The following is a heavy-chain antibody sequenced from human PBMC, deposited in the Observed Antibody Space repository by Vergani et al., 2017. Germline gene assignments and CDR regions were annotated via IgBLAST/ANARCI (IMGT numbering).Heavy chain of an antibody. J-gene: IGHJ1*01. CDR3: AGGLIETDTYDRRGY. Sequence: QVQLVQSGAEVKKPGASVKVSCKASGYTFSTYGISWVRQAPGQGLEWMGWISAYNGNTNYPEKFQGRLTMTTDTSTRTAYMELRSLRSDDTAVYYCAGGLIETDTYDRRGYWGPGTLVTVSS. CDR2: ISAYNGNT. D-gene: IGHD3-16*01. CDR1: GYTFSTYG. V-gene: IGHV1-18*01.